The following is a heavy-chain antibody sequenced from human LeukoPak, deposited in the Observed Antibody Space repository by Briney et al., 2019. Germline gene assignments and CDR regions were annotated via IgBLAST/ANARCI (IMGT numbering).Heavy chain of an antibody. V-gene: IGHV4-39*07. CDR1: GGSISSSSYY. Sequence: SETLSLTCTVSGGSISSSSYYWGWIRQPPGKGLEWIGSIYYSGSTYYNPSLKSRVTISVDTSKNQFSLKLSSVTAADTAVYYCARVGGSSGGVSDYWGQGTLVTVSS. J-gene: IGHJ4*02. CDR3: ARVGGSSGGVSDY. D-gene: IGHD6-19*01. CDR2: IYYSGST.